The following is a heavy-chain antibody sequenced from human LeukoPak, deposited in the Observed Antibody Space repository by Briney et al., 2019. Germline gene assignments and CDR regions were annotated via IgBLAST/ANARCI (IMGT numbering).Heavy chain of an antibody. CDR1: GFTFSSYS. CDR2: ISSSSSYI. CDR3: ARSPSTLGYYDFWSGYYGGGNHFDY. V-gene: IGHV3-21*01. D-gene: IGHD3-3*01. Sequence: PGRSLRLSCAASGFTFSSYSMNWVRQAPGKGLEWVSSISSSSSYIYDADSVKGRFTISRDNAKNSLYLQMNSLRAEDTAVYYCARSPSTLGYYDFWSGYYGGGNHFDYWGQGTLVTVSS. J-gene: IGHJ4*02.